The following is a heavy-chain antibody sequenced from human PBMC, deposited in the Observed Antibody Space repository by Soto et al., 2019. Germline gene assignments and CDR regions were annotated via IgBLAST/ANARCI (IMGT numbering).Heavy chain of an antibody. CDR2: ISAYNGNT. D-gene: IGHD3-22*01. CDR1: GYSFATSG. J-gene: IGHJ4*02. Sequence: QVKLVQSGTEVKKPGASMKVSCKASGYSFATSGISWVRQAPGQGLEWMGWISAYNGNTNYDQKLQDIIIMTTDTSTSTAYLELSSLRSDDTAVYYCARAGQYYDSSGYADWGQGTLVTVSS. CDR3: ARAGQYYDSSGYAD. V-gene: IGHV1-18*01.